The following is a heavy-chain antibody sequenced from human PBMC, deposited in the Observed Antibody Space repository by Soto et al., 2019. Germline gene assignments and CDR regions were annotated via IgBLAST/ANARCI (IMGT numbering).Heavy chain of an antibody. Sequence: QVPLVQSGAEVKKPGASVKVSCKASGYTFTSYGISWVRQAPGQGLEWMGWISAYNGNTNYAQKLQGRVTMTTDTSTSTAYMELRSLRSDDTAVYYCARDLYSGYDSPEGEDRNWFDPWGQGTLVTVSS. CDR3: ARDLYSGYDSPEGEDRNWFDP. J-gene: IGHJ5*02. D-gene: IGHD5-12*01. V-gene: IGHV1-18*04. CDR1: GYTFTSYG. CDR2: ISAYNGNT.